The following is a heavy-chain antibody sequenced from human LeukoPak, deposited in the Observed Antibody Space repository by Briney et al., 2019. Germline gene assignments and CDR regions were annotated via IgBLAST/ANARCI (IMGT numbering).Heavy chain of an antibody. CDR2: IYSGGST. CDR3: ARYSSSSYYYYGMDV. V-gene: IGHV3-53*01. CDR1: GFTVSSNY. D-gene: IGHD6-6*01. J-gene: IGHJ6*02. Sequence: PGGSLRLSCAASGFTVSSNYMSWVRQAPGKGLEWVSVIYSGGSTYYADSVKGRFTISRDNSKNTPYLQMNSLRAEDTAVYYCARYSSSSYYYYGMDVWGQGTTVTVSS.